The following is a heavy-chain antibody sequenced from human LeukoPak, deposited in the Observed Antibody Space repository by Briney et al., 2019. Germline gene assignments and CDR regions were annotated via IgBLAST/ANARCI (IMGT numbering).Heavy chain of an antibody. J-gene: IGHJ4*02. CDR3: VRGTGY. V-gene: IGHV3-64D*06. CDR2: ISSNGDNT. Sequence: GGSLRLPCAASGFTFSNAWMSWVRQAPGKGLEYVSAISSNGDNTYYADSVKGRFTISRDNSKNTLYLQMSSLRADDTAVCYCVRGTGYWGQGTLVTVSS. CDR1: GFTFSNAW.